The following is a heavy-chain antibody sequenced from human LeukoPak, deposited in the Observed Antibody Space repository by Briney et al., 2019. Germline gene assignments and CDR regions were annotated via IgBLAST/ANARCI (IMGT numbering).Heavy chain of an antibody. V-gene: IGHV3-48*03. J-gene: IGHJ4*02. CDR1: GFTFSSYE. CDR3: ASGGTPGWLREFGVNFAY. Sequence: GGSLRLSCAASGFTFSSYEMNWVRQAPGKGLEWVSYISSSGSTIYYADSVKGRFTISRDNAKNSLYLQMNSLRAEDTAVYYFASGGTPGWLREFGVNFAYGAREPW. CDR2: ISSSGSTI. D-gene: IGHD5-12*01.